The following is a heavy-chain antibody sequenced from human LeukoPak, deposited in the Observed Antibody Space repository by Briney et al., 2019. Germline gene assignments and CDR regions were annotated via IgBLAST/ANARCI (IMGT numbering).Heavy chain of an antibody. Sequence: ASVKVSCKASGYTFTGYYMHWVRQAPGQGLEWMGWINPNRGGTNYAQKFQGRVTMTRDTSISTACMELSRLRSDDTAVYYCARVGLPLYYYDSSGYYPPGNWFDPWGQGTLVTVSS. V-gene: IGHV1-2*02. CDR1: GYTFTGYY. J-gene: IGHJ5*02. CDR3: ARVGLPLYYYDSSGYYPPGNWFDP. CDR2: INPNRGGT. D-gene: IGHD3-22*01.